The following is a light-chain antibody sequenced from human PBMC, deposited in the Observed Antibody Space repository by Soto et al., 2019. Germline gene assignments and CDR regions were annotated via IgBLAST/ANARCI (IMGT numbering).Light chain of an antibody. CDR2: EVN. CDR1: TSDVGSYNL. CDR3: CSFGGDVTL. Sequence: QSALTQPASGSGSPGQSITISCTGTTSDVGSYNLVSWYQHHPGKAPKRMIYEVNNRTSGVSSRFSGSKSGTTAALTISGLQAEDEADYFCCSFGGDVTLFGGGTKVTVL. J-gene: IGLJ2*01. V-gene: IGLV2-23*02.